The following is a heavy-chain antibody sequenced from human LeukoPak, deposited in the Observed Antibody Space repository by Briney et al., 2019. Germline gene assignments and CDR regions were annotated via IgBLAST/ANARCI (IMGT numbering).Heavy chain of an antibody. CDR2: ISHTGST. Sequence: PSETLSLTCTVSGDSISHSFWWSWVRQPPGKGLDWIGEISHTGSTKYNPSLKNRVTISRDSSKNQFSLKLNSVTAADTATYYCTRSAGWWSLDYWGQGALVTVSS. CDR1: GDSISHSFW. CDR3: TRSAGWWSLDY. J-gene: IGHJ4*02. V-gene: IGHV4-4*02. D-gene: IGHD2-8*02.